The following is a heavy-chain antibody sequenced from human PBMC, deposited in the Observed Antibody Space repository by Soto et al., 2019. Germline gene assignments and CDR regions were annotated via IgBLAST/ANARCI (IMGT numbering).Heavy chain of an antibody. D-gene: IGHD3-10*01. V-gene: IGHV1-18*01. CDR1: GYTFTSYG. CDR3: TTAAFLLWSYGMDV. CDR2: ISAYNGNT. Sequence: GASVKVSCKASGYTFTSYGISWVRQAPGQGLEWMGWISAYNGNTNYAQKLQGRVTMTTDTSTSTAYMELRSLKTEDTAVYYCTTAAFLLWSYGMDVWGQGTTVTAP. J-gene: IGHJ6*02.